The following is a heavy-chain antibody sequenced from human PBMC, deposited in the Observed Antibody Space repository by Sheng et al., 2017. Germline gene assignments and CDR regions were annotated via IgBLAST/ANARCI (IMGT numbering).Heavy chain of an antibody. V-gene: IGHV3-23*04. Sequence: EVQLVESGGGLVQPGGSLRLSCAASGFTFSSYALNWVRQAPGKGLEWVSAIIGSGVSTYYADSVRGRFTISRDNSKNTLYLQMNSLRAEDTAVYYCAKGYIWNDVGNAFDIWGQGTMVTVSS. CDR1: GFTFSSYA. CDR3: AKGYIWNDVGNAFDI. J-gene: IGHJ3*02. CDR2: IIGSGVST. D-gene: IGHD1-20*01.